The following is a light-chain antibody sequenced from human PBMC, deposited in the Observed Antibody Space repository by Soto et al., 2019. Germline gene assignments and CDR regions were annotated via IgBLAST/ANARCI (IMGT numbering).Light chain of an antibody. CDR3: QSYDSSSVV. Sequence: VLTQPPSVSGAPGQRVTISCTGSSSNIGAGYDVHWYQQLPGTAPKLLIYGNSNRPSGVPDRFSGSKSGTSASLAITGLQAEDEADYYCQSYDSSSVVFGGGTKLTVL. V-gene: IGLV1-40*01. CDR1: SSNIGAGYD. J-gene: IGLJ2*01. CDR2: GNS.